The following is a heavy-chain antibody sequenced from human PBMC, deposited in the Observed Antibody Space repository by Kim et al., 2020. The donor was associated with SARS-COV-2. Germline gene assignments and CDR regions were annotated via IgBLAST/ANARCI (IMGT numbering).Heavy chain of an antibody. J-gene: IGHJ4*02. CDR3: AKQYDGSGYYHY. D-gene: IGHD3-22*01. CDR2: IFPGDSDT. V-gene: IGHV5-51*01. Sequence: GESLKISCKGSGYSFTDYWIGWVRQLPGKGLEWMGIIFPGDSDTKYSPSFQGQVTISADKSISTAYLQWSSLKASDTAMYYCAKQYDGSGYYHYWGQGTLVTVSS. CDR1: GYSFTDYW.